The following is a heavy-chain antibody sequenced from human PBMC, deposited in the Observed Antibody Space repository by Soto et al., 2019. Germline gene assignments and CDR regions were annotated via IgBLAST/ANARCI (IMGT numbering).Heavy chain of an antibody. Sequence: GASVKVSCKASGGTFSSYAISWVRQAPGQGLEWMGGIIPIFGTANYAQKFQGRVTITADESTSTAYMELSRLRSDDTAVYYCARGSVSSWVNYYYYYGMDVWGQGTTVTVSS. D-gene: IGHD6-13*01. CDR2: IIPIFGTA. CDR3: ARGSVSSWVNYYYYYGMDV. V-gene: IGHV1-69*13. J-gene: IGHJ6*02. CDR1: GGTFSSYA.